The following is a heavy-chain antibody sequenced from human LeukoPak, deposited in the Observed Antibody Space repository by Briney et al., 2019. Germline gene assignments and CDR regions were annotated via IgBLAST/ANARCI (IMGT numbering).Heavy chain of an antibody. Sequence: GGSLRLSCAASGFTFSSYAMHWVRQAPGKGLEWVAVISYDGSNKYYADSVKGRFTISRDNSKNTLYLQMNSLRAEDTAVYYCVRDAAYSAFNMWGQGTMVTVSS. CDR3: VRDAAYSAFNM. CDR2: ISYDGSNK. V-gene: IGHV3-30-3*01. J-gene: IGHJ3*02. D-gene: IGHD4-11*01. CDR1: GFTFSSYA.